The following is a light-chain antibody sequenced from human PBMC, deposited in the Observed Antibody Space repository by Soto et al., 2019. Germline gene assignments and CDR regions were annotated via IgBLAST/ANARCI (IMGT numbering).Light chain of an antibody. Sequence: DIQMTQSPSTLSASVGDSVTITGRSSQSISRWLAWYQQKRGKAPKIXIFDASSLQSGVPSRFSGSGAGADCTRTISSLQPEDVETDYCQQSYSTPITFGQGTRLEIK. CDR1: QSISRW. V-gene: IGKV1-39*01. CDR2: DAS. J-gene: IGKJ5*01. CDR3: QQSYSTPIT.